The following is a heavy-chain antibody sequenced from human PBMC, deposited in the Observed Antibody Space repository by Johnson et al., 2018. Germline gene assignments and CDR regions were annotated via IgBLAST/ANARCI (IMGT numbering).Heavy chain of an antibody. Sequence: VQLVESGGGVVEPGRSLRLSCAAFGFPFSSYGMHWVRQAPGKGLERVAVIYSGGSPYYTDSAKGRLPNSRDNSKNTLYLQSNSLRSEDTAVYYGASAPEFAVAALSYYYYGMDVWGQGTTVTVSS. CDR3: ASAPEFAVAALSYYYYGMDV. CDR2: IYSGGSP. V-gene: IGHV3-NL1*01. D-gene: IGHD6-19*01. J-gene: IGHJ6*02. CDR1: GFPFSSYG.